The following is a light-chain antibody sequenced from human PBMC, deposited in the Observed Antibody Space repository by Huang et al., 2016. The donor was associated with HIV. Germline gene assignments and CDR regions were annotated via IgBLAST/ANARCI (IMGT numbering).Light chain of an antibody. J-gene: IGKJ4*01. CDR3: QQYLTSPLT. CDR1: QNITNNL. V-gene: IGKV3-20*01. CDR2: GAS. Sequence: EIVLTQSPGTLSLSPGERAALSCRDSQNITNNLWAWYQQKSGQAPRLLISGASIRAIGIPDRFSGSGSGTDFTLIISRLEPQDSAVFYCQQYLTSPLTFGGGTNVEI.